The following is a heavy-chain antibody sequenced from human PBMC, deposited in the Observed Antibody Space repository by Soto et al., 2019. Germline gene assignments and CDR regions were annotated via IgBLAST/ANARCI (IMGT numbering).Heavy chain of an antibody. J-gene: IGHJ4*02. Sequence: PGGSLRLSCATSGFTFSSYAMSWVRQAPGKGLEWVAVVSHDGRNTHYADSVKGRSTISRDSSKNTVSLEMTSLRAEDTAVYYCAKGGRQWLVTSDFNYGGQGTRVTVPS. CDR2: VSHDGRNT. D-gene: IGHD6-19*01. V-gene: IGHV3-30*18. CDR3: AKGGRQWLVTSDFNY. CDR1: GFTFSSYA.